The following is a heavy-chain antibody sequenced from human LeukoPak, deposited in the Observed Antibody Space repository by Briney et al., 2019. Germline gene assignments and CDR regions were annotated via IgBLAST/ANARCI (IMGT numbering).Heavy chain of an antibody. J-gene: IGHJ4*02. CDR2: MKGGGET. CDR1: GFSFSSYA. D-gene: IGHD6-19*01. V-gene: IGHV3-23*01. CDR3: ASGSSGRYFLYFEY. Sequence: PGGSLRLSCAASGFSFSSYAMSWVRQAPARGLEWVSSMKGGGETFYADSVKGRFTLSRDSSRNTVFLQLNNLRVEDTAVYYCASGSSGRYFLYFEYWGQGALLTVSS.